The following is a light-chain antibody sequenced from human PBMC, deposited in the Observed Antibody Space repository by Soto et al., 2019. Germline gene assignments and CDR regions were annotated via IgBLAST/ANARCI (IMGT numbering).Light chain of an antibody. Sequence: DIQMTQSPSSVSASVGDRVTITCRASQGISRWLAWYQQKPGKAPKLLIYDASSLQSGVPSRFSGSGSGTDFTLTISSLQPEDFATYYCQQANSFPPFTFGPGTRVDIK. J-gene: IGKJ3*01. CDR2: DAS. CDR3: QQANSFPPFT. V-gene: IGKV1D-12*01. CDR1: QGISRW.